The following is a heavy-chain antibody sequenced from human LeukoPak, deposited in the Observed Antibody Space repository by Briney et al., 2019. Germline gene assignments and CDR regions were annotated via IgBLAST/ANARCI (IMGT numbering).Heavy chain of an antibody. CDR3: ARLSFWLVRSEDY. Sequence: SETLSLTCADYGGSFSGCYWSWIRQPPGKGLEWIGEINHSGSTNYNPSLKSRVTISVDTSKNQFSLKLSSVTAADTAVYYCARLSFWLVRSEDYWGQGTLVTVSS. CDR2: INHSGST. J-gene: IGHJ4*02. D-gene: IGHD6-19*01. CDR1: GGSFSGCY. V-gene: IGHV4-34*01.